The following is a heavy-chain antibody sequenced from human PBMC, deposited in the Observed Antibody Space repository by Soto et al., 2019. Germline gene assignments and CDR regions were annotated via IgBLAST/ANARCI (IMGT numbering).Heavy chain of an antibody. V-gene: IGHV3-30*03. CDR2: ISYDGSNK. CDR1: GFTFSSYG. J-gene: IGHJ4*02. CDR3: ARDKTIFGGGFDY. Sequence: GGSLRLSCAASGFTFSSYGMHWVRQAPGKGLEWVAVISYDGSNKYYADSVKGRFTISRDNAKNSLYLQMNSLRAEDTAVYYCARDKTIFGGGFDYWGQGTLVTVSS. D-gene: IGHD3-3*01.